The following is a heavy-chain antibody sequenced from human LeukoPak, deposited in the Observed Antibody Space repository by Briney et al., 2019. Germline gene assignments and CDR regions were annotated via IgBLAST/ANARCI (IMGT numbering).Heavy chain of an antibody. D-gene: IGHD3-16*02. V-gene: IGHV1-8*01. J-gene: IGHJ4*02. CDR1: GYTFTSYD. CDR3: ARASVYDYVWGSYRRGYYFDY. CDR2: MNPNSGNT. Sequence: GASVKVSCKASGYTFTSYDINWVRQATGQGLEWMGWMNPNSGNTGYAQKFQGRVTMTRNTSISTAYMELSSLRSEDTAVYYCARASVYDYVWGSYRRGYYFDYWGQGTLVTVSS.